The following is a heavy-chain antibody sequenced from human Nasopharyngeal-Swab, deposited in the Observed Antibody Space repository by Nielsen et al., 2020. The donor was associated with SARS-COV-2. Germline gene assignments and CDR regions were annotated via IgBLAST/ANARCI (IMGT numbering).Heavy chain of an antibody. V-gene: IGHV3-7*01. Sequence: WIRQPPGKGLQWVANIKPDGSERYYLDSVRGRFSLSRDNTKNSLYLQMNTVRAEDTAVYYCARDRKYYYDSSGYITDAFDIWGQGTMVTVSS. J-gene: IGHJ3*02. CDR3: ARDRKYYYDSSGYITDAFDI. CDR2: IKPDGSER. D-gene: IGHD3-22*01.